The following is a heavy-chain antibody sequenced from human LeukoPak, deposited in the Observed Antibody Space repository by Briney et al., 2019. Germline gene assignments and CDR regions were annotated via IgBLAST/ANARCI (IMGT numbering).Heavy chain of an antibody. CDR3: ARGTIWPNWNYYDY. D-gene: IGHD1-1*01. Sequence: SETLSLTCDVYGGSFSGYYWSWIRQPPGKGLEWIGEINHSGSTNYNPSLKSRVTISVDTSKNQFSLKLSSVTAADTAVYYCARGTIWPNWNYYDYWGQGTLVTVSS. CDR1: GGSFSGYY. V-gene: IGHV4-34*01. CDR2: INHSGST. J-gene: IGHJ4*02.